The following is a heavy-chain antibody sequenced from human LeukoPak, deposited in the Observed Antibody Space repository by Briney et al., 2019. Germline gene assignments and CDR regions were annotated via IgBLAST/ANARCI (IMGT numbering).Heavy chain of an antibody. J-gene: IGHJ6*03. CDR3: ARHVYPYYYYYMDV. D-gene: IGHD5/OR15-5a*01. V-gene: IGHV4-39*01. Sequence: PSETLSLTCAVSGGSISKSSYWGWIRQPPGKGLEWIGSIYYSGSTYYNPSLKSRVTISVDTSKNQFSLKLSSVTAADTAVYYCARHVYPYYYYYMDVWGTRTTVTVSS. CDR2: IYYSGST. CDR1: GGSISKSSY.